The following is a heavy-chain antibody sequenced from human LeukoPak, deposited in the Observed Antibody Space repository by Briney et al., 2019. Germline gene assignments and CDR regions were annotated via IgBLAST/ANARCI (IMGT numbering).Heavy chain of an antibody. Sequence: GGSLRLSCAASGFTFTSYAMTWVRQAPGKGLEWVSGISAGGGSTNYADSVKGRFTISRDNSKSSLFLQMDSLRAEDTALYYCAKTSSSGWYAFDSWGQGTLVTVSS. CDR2: ISAGGGST. D-gene: IGHD6-19*01. CDR3: AKTSSSGWYAFDS. J-gene: IGHJ4*02. CDR1: GFTFTSYA. V-gene: IGHV3-23*01.